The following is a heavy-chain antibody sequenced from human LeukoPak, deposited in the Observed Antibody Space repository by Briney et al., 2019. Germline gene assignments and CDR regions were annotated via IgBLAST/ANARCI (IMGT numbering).Heavy chain of an antibody. CDR3: ARAKSYYDFWSGTPYYYYYGMDI. D-gene: IGHD3-3*01. Sequence: VASVKVSCKASGYTFTSYDIHWVRQATGQGLEWMGWMNPNSGNTGYAQKFQGRVTMTRNTSISTAYMELSSLRSEDTAVYYCARAKSYYDFWSGTPYYYYYGMDIWGQGTTVTVSS. CDR2: MNPNSGNT. V-gene: IGHV1-8*01. CDR1: GYTFTSYD. J-gene: IGHJ6*02.